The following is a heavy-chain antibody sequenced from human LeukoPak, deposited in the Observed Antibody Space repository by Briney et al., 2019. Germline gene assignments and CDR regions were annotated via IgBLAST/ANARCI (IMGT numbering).Heavy chain of an antibody. Sequence: GESLKISCKGSGYSFTSYWIGWVRQMPGKGLEWMGIIYPGDSDTRYSPSFQGQVTISANKSISTAYLQWSSLKASDTPMYYCARVLCSSSTTNWFDPWGQGTLVTVSS. CDR1: GYSFTSYW. CDR3: ARVLCSSSTTNWFDP. J-gene: IGHJ5*02. V-gene: IGHV5-51*01. D-gene: IGHD6-13*01. CDR2: IYPGDSDT.